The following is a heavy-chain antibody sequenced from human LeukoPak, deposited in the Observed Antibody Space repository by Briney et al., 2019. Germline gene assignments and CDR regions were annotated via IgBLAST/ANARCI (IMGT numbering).Heavy chain of an antibody. CDR2: ISGSGGST. J-gene: IGHJ4*02. CDR3: AKDIAAAGTLGFDY. CDR1: GFTFSSYA. V-gene: IGHV3-23*01. D-gene: IGHD6-13*01. Sequence: GGSLRLSCAASGFTFSSYAMSWVRQAPGKGLEWVSAISGSGGSTFYADSVKGRFTISRDNSKNTLYLQMNSLRAEDTAVYYCAKDIAAAGTLGFDYWGQGTLVTVSS.